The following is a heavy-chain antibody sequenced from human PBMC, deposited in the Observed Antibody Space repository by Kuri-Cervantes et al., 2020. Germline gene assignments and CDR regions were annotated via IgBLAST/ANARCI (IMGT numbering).Heavy chain of an antibody. J-gene: IGHJ6*02. D-gene: IGHD5-24*01. V-gene: IGHV3-9*01. CDR2: ISWNSGSI. CDR3: AREIMVGWLQHTYGMDV. Sequence: SLKISCAASGFTFDEFAMHWVRQTPVKGLEWVSGISWNSGSIGYADSVEGRFTISRDNARNTLYLQMNSLRAEDTAVYYCAREIMVGWLQHTYGMDVWGQGTTVTVSS. CDR1: GFTFDEFA.